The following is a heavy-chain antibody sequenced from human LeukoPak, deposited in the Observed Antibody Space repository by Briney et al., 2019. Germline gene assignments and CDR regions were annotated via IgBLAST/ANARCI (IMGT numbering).Heavy chain of an antibody. V-gene: IGHV3-23*01. CDR2: ISGSSGTK. CDR1: RFSFNNYA. CDR3: ARGAYEYIEMAYFDY. J-gene: IGHJ4*02. D-gene: IGHD5-24*01. Sequence: GGSLTLSCVASRFSFNNYAMNWVRQAPGKGLEWVSLISGSSGTKFYADPVRGRFTISRDKSKSTLYLQMNSMRAEDTAVYYCARGAYEYIEMAYFDYWGQGSLVTVSS.